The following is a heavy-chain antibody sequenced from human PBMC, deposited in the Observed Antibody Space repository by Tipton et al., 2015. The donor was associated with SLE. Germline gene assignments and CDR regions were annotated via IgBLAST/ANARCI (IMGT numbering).Heavy chain of an antibody. D-gene: IGHD2-2*01. CDR1: SGSISSYY. V-gene: IGHV4-59*12. Sequence: TLSLTCSVSSGSISSYYWSWIRQPPGKGLEWIGYIFYSGSTNYNPSLKSRVTISIDTSENQFSLKLTSMTAADTAVYYCARAEGYCGSKTNCYERRWIDPWGQGTLVTVSS. CDR2: IFYSGST. CDR3: ARAEGYCGSKTNCYERRWIDP. J-gene: IGHJ5*02.